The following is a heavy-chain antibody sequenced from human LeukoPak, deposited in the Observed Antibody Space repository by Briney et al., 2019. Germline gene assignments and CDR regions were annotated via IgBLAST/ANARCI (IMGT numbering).Heavy chain of an antibody. D-gene: IGHD2-8*01. J-gene: IGHJ5*02. V-gene: IGHV4-59*11. CDR3: AREIRGYCTNGVCYEAPWFDP. CDR2: IYYSGST. CDR1: GGSISSHY. Sequence: SETLSLTCTVSGGSISSHYWSWIRQPPGKGLEWIGYIYYSGSTNYNPSLKRRVTISVDTSKNQFSLKLSSVTAADTAVYYCAREIRGYCTNGVCYEAPWFDPWGQGTLVTVSS.